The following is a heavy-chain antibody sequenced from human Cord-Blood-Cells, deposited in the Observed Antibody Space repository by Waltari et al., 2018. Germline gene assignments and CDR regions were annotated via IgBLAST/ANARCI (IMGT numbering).Heavy chain of an antibody. V-gene: IGHV3-9*03. CDR1: GFTFDDYA. J-gene: IGHJ2*01. CDR2: ISWNSGSI. Sequence: EVQLVESGGGLVQPGRSLRLSCAASGFTFDDYAMHWVRQAPGKGLEWVAGISWNSGSIGYADSVQGRFTISRDNAKNSLYLQMNSLRAEDMALYYCAIDTFDLWGRGTLVTVSS. CDR3: AIDTFDL.